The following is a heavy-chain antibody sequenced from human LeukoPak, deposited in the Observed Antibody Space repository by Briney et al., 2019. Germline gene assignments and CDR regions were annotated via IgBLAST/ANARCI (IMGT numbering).Heavy chain of an antibody. CDR3: ARDRDEWELDEHDAFDI. Sequence: GGSLRLSCAASGFTFSSYWMSWVRQAPGKGLGWVSFISTSSSYIYYADSVKGRFTISRDNAKNSLYLQMNSLRAEDTAVYYCARDRDEWELDEHDAFDIWGQGTMVTVSS. D-gene: IGHD1-26*01. CDR2: ISTSSSYI. CDR1: GFTFSSYW. V-gene: IGHV3-21*01. J-gene: IGHJ3*02.